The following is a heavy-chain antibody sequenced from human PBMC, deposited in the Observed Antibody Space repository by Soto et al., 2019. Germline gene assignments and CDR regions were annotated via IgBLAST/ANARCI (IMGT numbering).Heavy chain of an antibody. J-gene: IGHJ5*02. V-gene: IGHV3-33*01. Sequence: GGSLRFSCAASGFTFSSYGMHWVCQAPGKGLEWVAVIWYDGSNKYYADSVKGRFTISRDNSKNTLYLQMNSLRAEDTAVYYCARDLLTSYNWFDPWGQGTLVTVSS. D-gene: IGHD6-6*01. CDR1: GFTFSSYG. CDR3: ARDLLTSYNWFDP. CDR2: IWYDGSNK.